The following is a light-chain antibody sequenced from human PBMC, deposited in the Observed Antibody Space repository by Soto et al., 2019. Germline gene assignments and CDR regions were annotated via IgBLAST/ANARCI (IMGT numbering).Light chain of an antibody. CDR1: QSISSS. CDR3: QHYNSYSEA. CDR2: DAS. J-gene: IGKJ1*01. V-gene: IGKV1-5*01. Sequence: DIQMTQSPSSLSASVGDRVTITCRASQSISSSLNWYQQKPGKAPELLIYDASSLESGVPSRFSGSGSGTEFTLTISSLQPDDFATYYCQHYNSYSEAFGQGTKVDIK.